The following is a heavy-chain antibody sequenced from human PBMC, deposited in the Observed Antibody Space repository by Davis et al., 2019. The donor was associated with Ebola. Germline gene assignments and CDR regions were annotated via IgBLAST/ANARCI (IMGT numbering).Heavy chain of an antibody. CDR3: ASLRRTITGMDDAFDV. J-gene: IGHJ3*01. D-gene: IGHD1-20*01. Sequence: GGSLSLSCKASGYSFRGYWIAWVRQMHGKGLEWMGIIYPGDSDTRYSPSFRGQVTISADKSLRTAYLQWSGLKASDTAMYYCASLRRTITGMDDAFDVWGQGTMVTVSS. V-gene: IGHV5-51*01. CDR2: IYPGDSDT. CDR1: GYSFRGYW.